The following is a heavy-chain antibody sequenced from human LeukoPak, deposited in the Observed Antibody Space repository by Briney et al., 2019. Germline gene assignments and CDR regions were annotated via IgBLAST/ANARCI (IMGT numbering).Heavy chain of an antibody. D-gene: IGHD4-17*01. Sequence: GGSLRLSCAASGFTFSSYAMSWVRQAPGKGLEWVSSISGSNDNTYYADSVKDRFTISRDNSKNTLSLQMNSLRAEDTAVYYCAKGMGTTVTSAANYWGQGTLVTVSS. J-gene: IGHJ4*02. CDR2: ISGSNDNT. CDR1: GFTFSSYA. V-gene: IGHV3-23*01. CDR3: AKGMGTTVTSAANY.